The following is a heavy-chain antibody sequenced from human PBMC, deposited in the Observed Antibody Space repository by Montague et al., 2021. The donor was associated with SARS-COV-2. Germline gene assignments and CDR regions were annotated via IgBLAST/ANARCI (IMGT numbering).Heavy chain of an antibody. D-gene: IGHD3-3*01. CDR3: ARFWSGYVDK. V-gene: IGHV4-59*01. CDR1: GGSIRSYY. CDR2: IYYTGET. Sequence: SETLSLTCSFSGGSIRSYYWSWIRLPPGKALEWHGYIYYTGETTHNPSLKSRVTISVDTSRSQFSLRLTSVTAADTAVYFCARFWSGYVDKWSQGTLVTVSS. J-gene: IGHJ4*02.